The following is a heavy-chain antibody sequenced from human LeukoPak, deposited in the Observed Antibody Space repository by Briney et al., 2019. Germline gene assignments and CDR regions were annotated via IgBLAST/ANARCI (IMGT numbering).Heavy chain of an antibody. CDR1: GFTFSNAW. CDR3: SPGGDYYVY. J-gene: IGHJ4*02. CDR2: IKSRTDGGTT. V-gene: IGHV3-15*01. Sequence: GGALRLSCAASGFTFSNAWMSWGRQAPGRGLEWVGRIKSRTDGGTTEYAAPVNSRFTTTRDDSKNTLYLQMDSLITEDTAVYYCSPGGDYYVYWGQGTLVTVSS. D-gene: IGHD4-17*01.